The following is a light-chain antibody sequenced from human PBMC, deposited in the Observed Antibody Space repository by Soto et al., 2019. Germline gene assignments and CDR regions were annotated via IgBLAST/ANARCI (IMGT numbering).Light chain of an antibody. Sequence: DIQMTQYPSTLSAFVGGRVTITCRASQSISSRLAWYQLKPGKDPKVLIYQTSILESGVPSSFSGSGSGTEFTLTISSLQPDDFATYYCQQYHTYPSTFGQGTKVEVK. CDR2: QTS. CDR1: QSISSR. V-gene: IGKV1-5*03. CDR3: QQYHTYPST. J-gene: IGKJ1*01.